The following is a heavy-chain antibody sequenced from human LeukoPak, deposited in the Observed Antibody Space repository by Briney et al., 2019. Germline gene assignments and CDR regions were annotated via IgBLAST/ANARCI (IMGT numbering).Heavy chain of an antibody. CDR2: ISGSGGST. J-gene: IGHJ3*02. D-gene: IGHD6-19*01. V-gene: IGHV3-23*01. Sequence: GGSLRLSCATSGFTSSSYGVSWVRQAPGKGLEWVSTISGSGGSTYYADSVKGRFTISRDNSKNMLYLQMNSLRAEDTAIYYCAKRRYSSGWSTDAFDIWGQGTMVTVSS. CDR1: GFTSSSYG. CDR3: AKRRYSSGWSTDAFDI.